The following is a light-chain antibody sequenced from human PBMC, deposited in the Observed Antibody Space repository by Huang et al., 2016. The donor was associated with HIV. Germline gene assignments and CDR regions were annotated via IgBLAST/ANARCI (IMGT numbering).Light chain of an antibody. J-gene: IGKJ2*01. CDR1: QGIGTW. CDR3: QQANSFPYT. Sequence: DIQLTQSPSSVSASVGDRVTITCRASQGIGTWLAWYQQKPGEVPKLLRYSTSKLQRGGPERISGRGSGANFTLTISRLQAEDFATYYCQQANSFPYTFGQGTKLEIK. V-gene: IGKV1-12*01. CDR2: STS.